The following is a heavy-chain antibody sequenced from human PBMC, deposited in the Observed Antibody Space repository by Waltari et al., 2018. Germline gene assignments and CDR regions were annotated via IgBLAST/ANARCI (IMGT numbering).Heavy chain of an antibody. CDR3: ARDRLLWFGDDNWFDP. CDR2: IYHSGST. D-gene: IGHD3-10*01. CDR1: GYSLSSGYY. J-gene: IGHJ5*02. Sequence: QVQLQESGPGLVKPSETLSLTCAVSGYSLSSGYYWGWIRQPPGKGLEWIGSIYHSGSTYYNPSLKSRVTISVDTSKNQFSLKLSSVTAADTAVYYCARDRLLWFGDDNWFDPWGQGTLVTVSS. V-gene: IGHV4-38-2*02.